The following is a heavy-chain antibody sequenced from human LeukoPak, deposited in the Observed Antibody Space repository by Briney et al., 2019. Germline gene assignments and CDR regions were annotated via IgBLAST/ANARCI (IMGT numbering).Heavy chain of an antibody. D-gene: IGHD1-26*01. CDR1: GDSV. V-gene: IGHV6-1*01. Sequence: SQTLSLTCAISGDSVRQSPSRGIEWLGRTYYRSKWYNDYAVSVKGRITISADTSKNQFSLQLNSVTPEDTAFYYCARSISGRGDWGQETLVTVSS. CDR3: ARSISGRGD. J-gene: IGHJ4*02. CDR2: TYYRSKWYN.